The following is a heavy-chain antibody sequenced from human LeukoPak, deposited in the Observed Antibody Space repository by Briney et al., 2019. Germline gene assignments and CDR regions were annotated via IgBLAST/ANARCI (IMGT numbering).Heavy chain of an antibody. J-gene: IGHJ6*02. Sequence: PGGSLRLSCVASGFTFSSYSMNWVRQAPGKGLEWVSYISSSRGTTYYADSVKGRFTISRDNAKNSLYLQMNSLRAEDTAVYYCARAYEDEGYYYYYYGMDVWGQGTTVTVSS. V-gene: IGHV3-48*01. CDR2: ISSSRGTT. CDR3: ARAYEDEGYYYYYYGMDV. CDR1: GFTFSSYS. D-gene: IGHD3-22*01.